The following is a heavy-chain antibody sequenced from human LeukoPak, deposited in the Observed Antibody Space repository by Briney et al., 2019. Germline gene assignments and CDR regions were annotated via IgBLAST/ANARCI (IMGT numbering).Heavy chain of an antibody. CDR3: ARDPTDCGGDCYLFDY. D-gene: IGHD2-21*02. J-gene: IGHJ4*02. V-gene: IGHV1-69*05. CDR1: GGTFSSYA. CDR2: IIPIFGTA. Sequence: SVKVSCKASGGTFSSYAISWVRQAPGQGLEWMGGIIPIFGTANYAQKFQGRVTMTRDTSISTAYMELSRLRSDDTAVYYCARDPTDCGGDCYLFDYWGQGTLVTVSS.